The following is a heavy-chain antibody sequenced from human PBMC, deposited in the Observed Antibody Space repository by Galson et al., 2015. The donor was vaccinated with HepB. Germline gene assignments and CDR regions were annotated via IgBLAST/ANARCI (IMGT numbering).Heavy chain of an antibody. CDR1: GFSFSDSA. J-gene: IGHJ4*02. D-gene: IGHD2/OR15-2a*01. CDR2: IRNKQKNYAT. V-gene: IGHV3-73*01. CDR3: VRHVEYYRAF. Sequence: SLRLSCAASGFSFSDSAVHWVRQASGKGLEWRGLIRNKQKNYATASAASVYGRFLISRDESANTAYLQMNSLRTEDTAVYYCVRHVEYYRAFWGQGALVTVAS.